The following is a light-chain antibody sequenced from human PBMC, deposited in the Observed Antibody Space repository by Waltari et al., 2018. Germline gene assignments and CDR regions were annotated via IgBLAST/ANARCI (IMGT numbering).Light chain of an antibody. CDR3: CSYAGSSTHV. Sequence: QSALTQPASLSGSPGPSITIPCPGSSSDGRGYTLLSWYQQHPGKAPKLMIYEVTKRPSGVSNHFSGSKSGNTASLTISGLQAEDEADYYCCSYAGSSTHVFGTGTKVTVL. CDR2: EVT. CDR1: SSDGRGYTL. J-gene: IGLJ1*01. V-gene: IGLV2-23*02.